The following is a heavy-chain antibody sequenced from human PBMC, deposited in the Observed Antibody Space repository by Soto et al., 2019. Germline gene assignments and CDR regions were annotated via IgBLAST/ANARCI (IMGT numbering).Heavy chain of an antibody. V-gene: IGHV3-23*01. CDR1: GFTFNNYA. D-gene: IGHD3-3*01. Sequence: EVQLLESGGGLVQPGGSLRLSCVVSGFTFNNYAMNWVRQGPGKGLEWVSGISGGGGTTFYADSVKGRFTISRDNSKNTLFPQMNSLRAEDTALYYCAKDINYDFWSGFTSDYWGQGSLVAVSS. CDR3: AKDINYDFWSGFTSDY. J-gene: IGHJ4*02. CDR2: ISGGGGTT.